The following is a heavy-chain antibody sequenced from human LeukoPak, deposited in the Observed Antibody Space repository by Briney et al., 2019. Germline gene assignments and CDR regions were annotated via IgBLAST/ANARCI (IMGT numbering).Heavy chain of an antibody. CDR2: IYTSGST. J-gene: IGHJ3*02. CDR1: GGSIGSYY. V-gene: IGHV4-4*09. D-gene: IGHD2-2*01. Sequence: SETLSLTCTVSGGSIGSYYWSWIRQPPGKGLEWIGYIYTSGSTNYNPSLKSRVTISVDTSKNQFSLKLSSVTAADTAVYYCASAMDGAFDIWGQGTMVTVSS. CDR3: ASAMDGAFDI.